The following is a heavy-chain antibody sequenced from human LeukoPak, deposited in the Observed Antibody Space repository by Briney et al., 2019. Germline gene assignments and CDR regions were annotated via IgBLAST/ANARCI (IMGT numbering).Heavy chain of an antibody. V-gene: IGHV4-61*02. CDR3: ARDSTLGGDY. CDR1: GGSISSGGYY. Sequence: SETLSLTCTVSGGSISSGGYYWSWFRQPAGKGLEWIGRIYTSGSTNYNPSLKSRVTISVDKSKNQFSLKLSSVTAADTAVYYCARDSTLGGDYWGQGTLVTVSS. D-gene: IGHD2/OR15-2a*01. J-gene: IGHJ4*02. CDR2: IYTSGST.